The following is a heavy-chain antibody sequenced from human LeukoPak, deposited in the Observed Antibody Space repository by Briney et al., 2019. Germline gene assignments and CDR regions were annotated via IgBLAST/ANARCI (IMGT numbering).Heavy chain of an antibody. CDR3: ARGIAAANWFDP. CDR1: GGSISSYY. Sequence: SETLSLTCTVSGGSISSYYWSWIRQPPGKGLEWIGYIYYSGSTNYNPSLKSRVTISVDTSKNQFSLKLSSVTAADTAVYYCARGIAAANWFDPWGQGTLVTVSS. D-gene: IGHD6-13*01. V-gene: IGHV4-59*01. J-gene: IGHJ5*02. CDR2: IYYSGST.